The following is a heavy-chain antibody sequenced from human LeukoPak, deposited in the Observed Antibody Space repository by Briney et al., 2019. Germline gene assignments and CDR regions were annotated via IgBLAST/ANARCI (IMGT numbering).Heavy chain of an antibody. J-gene: IGHJ5*02. CDR3: AREVSVGATRTLDP. CDR2: INTGGST. Sequence: SETLSLTCTVSGGSISNYYWSWIRQPAGKGLEWIGRINTGGSTNYNPFLKSRVTMSVDTSKNQFSLKLSYVTAADTAVYYCAREVSVGATRTLDPWGQGTLVTVSS. D-gene: IGHD1-26*01. V-gene: IGHV4-4*07. CDR1: GGSISNYY.